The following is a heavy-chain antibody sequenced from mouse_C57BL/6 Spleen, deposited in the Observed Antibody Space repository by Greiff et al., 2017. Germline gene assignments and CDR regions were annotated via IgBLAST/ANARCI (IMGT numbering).Heavy chain of an antibody. J-gene: IGHJ4*01. CDR1: GYTFTSYW. CDR2: INPSSGYT. CDR3: ARGTMVTTGAMDY. V-gene: IGHV1-7*01. Sequence: QVQLQQSGAELAKPGASVKLSCKASGYTFTSYWMHWVKQRPGQGLEWIGYINPSSGYTKYNQKFKDKATLTADKSSSTAYMQLSSLTSEDSAVYYCARGTMVTTGAMDYWGQGTSVTVSS. D-gene: IGHD2-2*01.